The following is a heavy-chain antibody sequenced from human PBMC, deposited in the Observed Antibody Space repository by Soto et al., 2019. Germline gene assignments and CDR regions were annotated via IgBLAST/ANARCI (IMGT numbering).Heavy chain of an antibody. Sequence: GGSLRLSCAASGFTFSSYAMSWVRQVPGKGLEWVSAISGSGGSTYYADSVKGRFTISRDNSKNTLYLQMNSLRAEDTAAYYCAKGAPWAHLGDYGGNFDYWGQGTLVTVSS. D-gene: IGHD4-17*01. CDR3: AKGAPWAHLGDYGGNFDY. CDR1: GFTFSSYA. CDR2: ISGSGGST. J-gene: IGHJ4*02. V-gene: IGHV3-23*01.